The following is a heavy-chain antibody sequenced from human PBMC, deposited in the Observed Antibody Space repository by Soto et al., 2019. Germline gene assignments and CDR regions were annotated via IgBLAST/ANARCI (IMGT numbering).Heavy chain of an antibody. D-gene: IGHD5-12*01. Sequence: SQTLSLNCAISGDSVSSNTASWNWIRQSPSRGLEWLGRTYFRSKWYNDYAVPVKSRIIINPDTSNNQFSLQLNSVTPEDTAVYFCAKGDNLGPKTGYAFDPWGQGIMVSVSS. J-gene: IGHJ5*02. CDR2: TYFRSKWYN. CDR1: GDSVSSNTAS. V-gene: IGHV6-1*01. CDR3: AKGDNLGPKTGYAFDP.